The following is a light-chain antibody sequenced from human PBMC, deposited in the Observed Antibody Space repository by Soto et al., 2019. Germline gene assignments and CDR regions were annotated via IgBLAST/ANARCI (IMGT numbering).Light chain of an antibody. CDR2: AAS. CDR3: HQYGSSITWT. Sequence: EVVLTQSPGTVSLSQGERATLSCRASQSVTSNYLAWYQQKPGQAPRLLIYAASSRATGIPDRFSVSGSGTDFTLSISRLETEDFAVSYCHQYGSSITWTFGQGTKVEIK. CDR1: QSVTSNY. J-gene: IGKJ1*01. V-gene: IGKV3-20*01.